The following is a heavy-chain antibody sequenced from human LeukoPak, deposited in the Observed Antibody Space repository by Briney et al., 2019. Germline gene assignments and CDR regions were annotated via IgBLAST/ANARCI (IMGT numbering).Heavy chain of an antibody. CDR1: GYTLTELS. D-gene: IGHD2-2*01. J-gene: IGHJ6*02. CDR2: FDPEDGET. CDR3: ATGVVVPADTYYYYGMDA. Sequence: ASVKVSCKVSGYTLTELSMHWVRQAPGKGLEWMGGFDPEDGETIYAQKFQGRVTMTEDTSTDAAYMELSSLRPEDTAVYYCATGVVVPADTYYYYGMDAWGQGTTVTVSS. V-gene: IGHV1-24*01.